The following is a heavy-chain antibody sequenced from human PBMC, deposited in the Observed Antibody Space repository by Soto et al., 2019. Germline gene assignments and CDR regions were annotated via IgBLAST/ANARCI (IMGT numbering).Heavy chain of an antibody. D-gene: IGHD2-2*01. CDR2: ISLYNGNT. Sequence: QIQLVQSGPEVKKPGASMKVSCKAYDFSFTSHGISWVRQAPGQGLERMGWISLYNGNTNYAQQFQGRVTMTTDTSTSTAYMELRSLRSDDTAMYFCEIYHLELFRFDYWGQGTLVTVSS. V-gene: IGHV1-18*04. J-gene: IGHJ4*02. CDR1: DFSFTSHG. CDR3: EIYHLELFRFDY.